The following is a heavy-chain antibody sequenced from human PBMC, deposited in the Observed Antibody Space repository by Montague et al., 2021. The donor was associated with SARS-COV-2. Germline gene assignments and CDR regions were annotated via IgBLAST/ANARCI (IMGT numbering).Heavy chain of an antibody. V-gene: IGHV3-20*04. CDR1: GFTFGDYA. J-gene: IGHJ4*02. D-gene: IGHD3-9*01. Sequence: SLRLSCAASGFTFGDYAMSWVRQAPGKGLEWVSGINWNGGSTGYADSVKGRFTISRDNAKNSLYLQMNSLRAEDTALYYCARDTRSEYFDFLTGYYKGVFLDYWGRGTLVTVSS. CDR3: ARDTRSEYFDFLTGYYKGVFLDY. CDR2: INWNGGST.